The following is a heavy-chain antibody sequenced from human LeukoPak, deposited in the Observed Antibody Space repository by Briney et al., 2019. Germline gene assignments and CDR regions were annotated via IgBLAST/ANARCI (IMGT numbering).Heavy chain of an antibody. CDR1: GFTFSDYY. CDR3: ARDPKNDYGDYEGILDY. V-gene: IGHV3-11*06. J-gene: IGHJ4*02. D-gene: IGHD4-17*01. Sequence: GGSLRLSCAASGFTFSDYYMSWIRQAPGKGLEWVSYISSSSSLTNYADSVKGRFTISRDNAKNSLYLQMNSLRAEDTSVYYCARDPKNDYGDYEGILDYWGQGTLVTVSS. CDR2: ISSSSSLT.